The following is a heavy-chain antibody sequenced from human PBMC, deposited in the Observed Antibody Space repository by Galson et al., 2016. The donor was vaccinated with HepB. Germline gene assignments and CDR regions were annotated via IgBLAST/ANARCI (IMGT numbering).Heavy chain of an antibody. J-gene: IGHJ5*02. D-gene: IGHD3-22*01. CDR1: GGSISSSGYY. Sequence: ETLSLTCTVSGGSISSSGYYWGWIRQPPGKGLEWIGSIYYSGTTYYNPSLKSRVTISLDTPKNQFSLKLRSVTAADTAMYYCARHDYDSSGYNWFDPWGQGTLVTVSS. V-gene: IGHV4-39*01. CDR3: ARHDYDSSGYNWFDP. CDR2: IYYSGTT.